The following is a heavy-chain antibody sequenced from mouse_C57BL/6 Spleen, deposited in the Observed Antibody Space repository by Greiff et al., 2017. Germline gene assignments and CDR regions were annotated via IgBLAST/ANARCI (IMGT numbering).Heavy chain of an antibody. J-gene: IGHJ2*01. Sequence: EVQGVEPGGGLVKPGGSLKLSCAASGFTFSSYTMSWVRQTPEERLEWVATISGGGGNTYYPHSVKGRFTISSDNAKNTLDLQMSSLRSEDTALYYCARRNDGSSEDFDYWGQGTTLTVSS. CDR1: GFTFSSYT. V-gene: IGHV5-9*01. D-gene: IGHD1-1*01. CDR2: ISGGGGNT. CDR3: ARRNDGSSEDFDY.